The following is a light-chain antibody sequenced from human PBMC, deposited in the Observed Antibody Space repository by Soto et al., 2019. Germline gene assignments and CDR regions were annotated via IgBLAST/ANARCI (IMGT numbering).Light chain of an antibody. CDR3: QHYNSYSEA. CDR1: QGIDTS. J-gene: IGKJ1*01. V-gene: IGKV1-5*03. CDR2: KAS. Sequence: ILLTQSPSSLSASLGDRVTITCRASQGIDTSLAWYQQKPGKAPKLLIYKASTLKSGVPSRFSGSGSGTEFTLTISSLQPDDFATYYCQHYNSYSEAFGQGTKVDIK.